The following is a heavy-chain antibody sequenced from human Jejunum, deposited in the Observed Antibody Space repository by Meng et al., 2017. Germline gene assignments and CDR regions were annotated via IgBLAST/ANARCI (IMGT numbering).Heavy chain of an antibody. CDR2: INTNTGGT. J-gene: IGHJ4*02. V-gene: IGHV1-2*06. D-gene: IGHD5-24*01. Sequence: QVQMDQSGAAVRKPGASVKVSCRAAGYTLNGFYMHWVRQAPGQGLEWMGRINTNTGGTNYAQNFKGSITLTRDTSTVYMEVNRLRSDDTAMYYCAGRSYNYDDYFDFWGRGTLVTVSS. CDR1: GYTLNGFY. CDR3: AGRSYNYDDYFDF.